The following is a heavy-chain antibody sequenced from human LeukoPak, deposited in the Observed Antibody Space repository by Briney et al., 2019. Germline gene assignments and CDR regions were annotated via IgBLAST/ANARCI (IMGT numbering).Heavy chain of an antibody. D-gene: IGHD3-16*02. CDR2: INHSGST. CDR3: ARTNPEYYDYVWGSYRPGAFDI. CDR1: GGXFSGYY. J-gene: IGHJ3*02. Sequence: PSETLSLTCAVYGGXFSGYYCSWIRQPPGKGLEWIGEINHSGSTNFKPSLKSRVTISVDTSKNQFSLKLSSVTAADTAVYYCARTNPEYYDYVWGSYRPGAFDIWGQGTMVTVSS. V-gene: IGHV4-34*01.